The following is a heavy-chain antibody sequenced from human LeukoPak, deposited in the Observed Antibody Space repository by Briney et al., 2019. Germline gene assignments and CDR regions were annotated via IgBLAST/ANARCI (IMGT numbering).Heavy chain of an antibody. Sequence: GGSLRLSCEASGFTFSNYWMTWVRQAPGKGLEWVANIKQDGSDENYVDSVKGRFTISRDNGKNSLYLQMNSLRAEETAVYYWAGGGWDSNYWAREPLATVSS. V-gene: IGHV3-7*04. CDR3: AGGGWDSNY. CDR2: IKQDGSDE. CDR1: GFTFSNYW. J-gene: IGHJ4*02. D-gene: IGHD6-19*01.